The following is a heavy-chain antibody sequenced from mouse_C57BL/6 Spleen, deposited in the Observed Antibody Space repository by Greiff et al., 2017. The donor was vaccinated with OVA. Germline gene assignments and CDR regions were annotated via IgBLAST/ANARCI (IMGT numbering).Heavy chain of an antibody. CDR2: IYPGDGDT. D-gene: IGHD4-1*01. Sequence: VHLVESGPELVKPGASVKISCKASGYAFSSSWMNWVKQRPGKGLECIGRIYPGDGDTNYNGKFKGKATLTADKSSSTAYMQLSSLTSEDSAVYFCARFPGTGGYYFDYWGQGTTLTVSS. J-gene: IGHJ2*01. CDR1: GYAFSSSW. V-gene: IGHV1-82*01. CDR3: ARFPGTGGYYFDY.